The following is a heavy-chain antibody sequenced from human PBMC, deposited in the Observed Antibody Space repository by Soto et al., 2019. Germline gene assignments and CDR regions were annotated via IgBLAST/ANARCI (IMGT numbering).Heavy chain of an antibody. CDR3: ARGLGNSRGYYYYGMDV. J-gene: IGHJ6*02. CDR2: IYHSGST. V-gene: IGHV4-30-2*01. CDR1: GGSISSGGYS. D-gene: IGHD4-4*01. Sequence: QLQLQESGSGLVKPSQTLSLTCAVSGGSISSGGYSWSWIRQPPGKGLEWIGYIYHSGSTYYNPSLKSRVTISVDRSKNQFSLELSSVTAADTAVYYCARGLGNSRGYYYYGMDVWGQGTTVTVSS.